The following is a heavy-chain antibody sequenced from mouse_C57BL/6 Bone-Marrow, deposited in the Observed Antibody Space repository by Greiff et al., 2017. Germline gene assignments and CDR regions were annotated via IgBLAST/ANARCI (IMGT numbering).Heavy chain of an antibody. CDR3: ARVYYYAMDY. CDR1: GFTFSSYA. V-gene: IGHV5-4*01. CDR2: ISDGGSYT. J-gene: IGHJ4*01. Sequence: EVQLVESGGGLVKPGGSPKLSCAASGFTFSSYAMSWVRQTPEKRLEWVATISDGGSYTYYPDNVKGRFTISRDNAKNNLYLQMSHLKSEDTAMYYCARVYYYAMDYWGQGTSVTVSS.